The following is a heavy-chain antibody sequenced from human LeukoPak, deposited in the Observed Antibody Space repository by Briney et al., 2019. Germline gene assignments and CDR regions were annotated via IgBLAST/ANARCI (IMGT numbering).Heavy chain of an antibody. CDR1: GGSINGYY. CDR3: ARDKREPRYAFDI. Sequence: SETLSLTCTVSGGSINGYYWSWIRQSPGKGLESLGYIYYTESTNYNPSLKSRVTMSVDTSRNQFFLRLSSVTAADTAVYYCARDKREPRYAFDIWGQGTMITVSS. V-gene: IGHV4-59*12. J-gene: IGHJ3*02. CDR2: IYYTEST. D-gene: IGHD1-26*01.